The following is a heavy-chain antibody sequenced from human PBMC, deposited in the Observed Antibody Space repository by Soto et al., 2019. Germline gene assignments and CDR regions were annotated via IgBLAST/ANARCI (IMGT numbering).Heavy chain of an antibody. CDR1: GFTFSSYA. D-gene: IGHD6-19*01. V-gene: IGHV3-23*01. CDR3: ATDKEQWLGVFDY. CDR2: ISGSGGST. J-gene: IGHJ4*02. Sequence: EVQLLESGGGLVQPGGSLRLSCAASGFTFSSYAMSWVRQAPGKGLEWVSAISGSGGSTYYADSVKGRFTISRDNSKNTLYLQMNSLRAEDTAVYYCATDKEQWLGVFDYWGQGTLVTVSS.